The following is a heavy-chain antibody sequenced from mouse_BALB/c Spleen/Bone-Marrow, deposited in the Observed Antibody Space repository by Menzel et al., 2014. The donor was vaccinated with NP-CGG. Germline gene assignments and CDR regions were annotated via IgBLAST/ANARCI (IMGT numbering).Heavy chain of an antibody. V-gene: IGHV5-6-3*01. CDR3: VRGNYGNYVDYFDF. CDR2: INSNGGST. Sequence: EVMLVESGGGLVQPGGSLKLSCAASGFTFSNYGMSWVRQTPDKRLELVATINSNGGSTYYPDSVKGRFTISRDTAKNTLYLQMSSLKSEETAMYYCVRGNYGNYVDYFDFWGQDTTLTVSS. D-gene: IGHD2-1*01. CDR1: GFTFSNYG. J-gene: IGHJ2*01.